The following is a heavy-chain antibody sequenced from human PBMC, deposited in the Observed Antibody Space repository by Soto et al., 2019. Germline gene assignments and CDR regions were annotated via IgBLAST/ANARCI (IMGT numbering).Heavy chain of an antibody. D-gene: IGHD6-19*01. J-gene: IGHJ6*02. CDR2: IIPIFGTA. CDR1: GGTFSSYA. V-gene: IGHV1-69*01. Sequence: QVQLVQSGAEVKKPGSSVKVSCKASGGTFSSYAISWVRQAPGQGLEWMGGIIPIFGTANYAQKFQGRVTITADESTSTAYMVLSSLRSEDTAVYYCAKNPPCIAVDGPDFYYYYGMDVWGQGTTVTVSS. CDR3: AKNPPCIAVDGPDFYYYYGMDV.